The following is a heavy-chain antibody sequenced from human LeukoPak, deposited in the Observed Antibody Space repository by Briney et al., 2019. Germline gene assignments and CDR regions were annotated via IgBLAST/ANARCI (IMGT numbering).Heavy chain of an antibody. J-gene: IGHJ6*02. CDR2: IKPLGSEK. CDR3: ARAAVASPGDV. D-gene: IGHD6-19*01. Sequence: PGGSLRLSCATSGFTFDSYWMAWVRQAPGKGLEWVANIKPLGSEKYYVDSLKGRFTISRDNAENLLYLQMSSLRAEDTAVYYCARAAVASPGDVWGQGTTVTVSS. CDR1: GFTFDSYW. V-gene: IGHV3-7*04.